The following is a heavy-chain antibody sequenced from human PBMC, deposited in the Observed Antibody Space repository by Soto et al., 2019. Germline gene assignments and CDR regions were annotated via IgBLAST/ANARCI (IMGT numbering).Heavy chain of an antibody. CDR2: ISGGGGGT. V-gene: IGHV3-23*01. D-gene: IGHD5-18*01. J-gene: IGHJ6*02. CDR1: GFSFSNYA. Sequence: GGSLRLSCAASGFSFSNYAMNWVRQAPGKGLEWVSGISGGGGGTYYADSVKGRFIISRDNSKNTLYLQMNSLEDTAVYYCARGFRGYNYGRWDYGMDVWGQGTTVTVSS. CDR3: ARGFRGYNYGRWDYGMDV.